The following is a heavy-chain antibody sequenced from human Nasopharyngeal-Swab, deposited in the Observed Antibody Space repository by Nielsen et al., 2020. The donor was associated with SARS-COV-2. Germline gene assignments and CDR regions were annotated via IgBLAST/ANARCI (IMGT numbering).Heavy chain of an antibody. CDR1: EYTFTSYW. Sequence: GESLKITCKGSEYTFTSYWISWVRQMPGKGLEWMGRIDPSDSYTNYNPSFQGHVTISVDKSISTAYLQWSSLKASDTAMYYCARGRPSSGSSAYYYYGMDVWGQGTTVTVSS. V-gene: IGHV5-10-1*01. D-gene: IGHD1-26*01. CDR2: IDPSDSYT. J-gene: IGHJ6*02. CDR3: ARGRPSSGSSAYYYYGMDV.